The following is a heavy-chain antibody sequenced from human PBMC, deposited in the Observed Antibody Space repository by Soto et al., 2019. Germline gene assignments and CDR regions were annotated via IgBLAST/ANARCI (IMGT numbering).Heavy chain of an antibody. D-gene: IGHD3-3*01. CDR2: ISYDGSNK. CDR1: GFTFSSYG. J-gene: IGHJ4*02. V-gene: IGHV3-30*03. Sequence: QVQLVESGGGVVQPGRSLRLSCAASGFTFSSYGMHWVRQAPGKGLEWVXVISYDGSNKYYADSVKGRFXIXXXXXXXXXXXXXXXXXXXXXXVYYCAKEVTIFGVDVSLYYFDYWGQGTLVTVXS. CDR3: AKEVTIFGVDVSLYYFDY.